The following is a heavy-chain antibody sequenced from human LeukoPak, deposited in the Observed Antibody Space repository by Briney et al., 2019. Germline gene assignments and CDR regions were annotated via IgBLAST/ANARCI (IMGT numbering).Heavy chain of an antibody. CDR3: AKRGSGYSTKGVYYFDY. V-gene: IGHV3-23*01. CDR2: ISGSGGST. D-gene: IGHD3-10*01. Sequence: PGGSLRLSCAASGFTFSSYAMSWVRQAPGKGLEWVSAISGSGGSTYYADSVKGRFTISRDNSKNTLYLQMNSLRAEDTAVYYCAKRGSGYSTKGVYYFDYWGQGTLVTVSS. J-gene: IGHJ4*02. CDR1: GFTFSSYA.